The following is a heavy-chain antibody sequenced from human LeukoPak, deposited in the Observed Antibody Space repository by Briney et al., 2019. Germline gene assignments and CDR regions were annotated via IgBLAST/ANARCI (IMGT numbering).Heavy chain of an antibody. CDR2: ISYDGSNK. J-gene: IGHJ3*02. CDR3: AKEPTIAAAGTRSWRAFDI. Sequence: GGSLRLSCAASGFTFSSYGMHWVRQAPGKGLEWVAVISYDGSNKYYADSVKGRFTISRDNSKNTLYLQMNSLRAEDTAVYYCAKEPTIAAAGTRSWRAFDIWGQGTMVTVSS. D-gene: IGHD6-13*01. V-gene: IGHV3-30*18. CDR1: GFTFSSYG.